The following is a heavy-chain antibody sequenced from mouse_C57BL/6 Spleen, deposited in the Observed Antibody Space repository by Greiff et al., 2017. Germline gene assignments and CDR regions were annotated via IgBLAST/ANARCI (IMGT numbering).Heavy chain of an antibody. D-gene: IGHD2-3*01. CDR1: GYTFTSYG. Sequence: QVQLKQSGAELARPGASVKLSCKASGYTFTSYGISWVKQRTGQGLEWIGEIYPRSGNTYYNEKFKGKATLTADKSSSTAYMELRSLTSEDSAVYFCARGDYDGYPWYFDVWGTGTTVTVSS. CDR2: IYPRSGNT. J-gene: IGHJ1*03. V-gene: IGHV1-81*01. CDR3: ARGDYDGYPWYFDV.